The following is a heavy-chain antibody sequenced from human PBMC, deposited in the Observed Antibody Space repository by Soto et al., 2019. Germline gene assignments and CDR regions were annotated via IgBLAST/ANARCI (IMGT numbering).Heavy chain of an antibody. J-gene: IGHJ4*02. V-gene: IGHV4-39*01. D-gene: IGHD6-6*01. CDR2: IYYSGST. CDR3: ARRGSSEGLDY. Sequence: SETLSLTCTVSGGSISSSSYYWGWIRQPPGKGLEWIGSIYYSGSTYYTPSLKSRVTISVDTSKNQFSLKLSSVTAADTAVYYCARRGSSEGLDYWGQGTLVTVSS. CDR1: GGSISSSSYY.